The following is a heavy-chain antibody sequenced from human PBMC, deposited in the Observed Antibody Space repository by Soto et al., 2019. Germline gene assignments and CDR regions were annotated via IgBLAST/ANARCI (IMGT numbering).Heavy chain of an antibody. CDR1: GFSFSSFG. CDR3: AKALIAAAGTGSYFEY. J-gene: IGHJ4*02. Sequence: GGALRLSCAASGFSFSSFGMYWVRQAPGKGLEWVAVISYDGSNKYYADSVKGRFTISRDNSKNTLYLQMNSLRAEDTAVYYCAKALIAAAGTGSYFEYWGQGTLVTVSS. V-gene: IGHV3-30*18. D-gene: IGHD6-13*01. CDR2: ISYDGSNK.